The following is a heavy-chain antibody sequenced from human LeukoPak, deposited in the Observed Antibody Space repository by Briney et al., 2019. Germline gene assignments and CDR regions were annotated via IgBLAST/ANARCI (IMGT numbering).Heavy chain of an antibody. D-gene: IGHD1-1*01. Sequence: ETLSLTCTVSGGSISSSSHSWGWIRQPPGKGLEWTGTIYYTGRTYYNPSLESRLTISVDTSKNQFSLKLTSVTAADTAIYYCAQSLGSGNWIGNWFDPWGQGTLVTVSS. V-gene: IGHV4-39*01. CDR2: IYYTGRT. CDR1: GGSISSSSHS. CDR3: AQSLGSGNWIGNWFDP. J-gene: IGHJ5*02.